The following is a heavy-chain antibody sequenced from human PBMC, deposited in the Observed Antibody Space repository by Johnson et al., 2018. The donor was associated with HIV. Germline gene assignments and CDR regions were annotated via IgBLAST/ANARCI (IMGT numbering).Heavy chain of an antibody. D-gene: IGHD3-16*01. CDR1: GFTFSIYA. Sequence: QMQLVESGGGVVQPGRSLRLSCAASGFTFSIYAMHWVRQAPGKGLEWVAVISYDGSNKYYADSVKGRFTISRDNSKNTLYLQMNSLRAEDTAVYYCAREGESLLDAFDIWGQGTMVTVSA. CDR3: AREGESLLDAFDI. V-gene: IGHV3-30*04. CDR2: ISYDGSNK. J-gene: IGHJ3*02.